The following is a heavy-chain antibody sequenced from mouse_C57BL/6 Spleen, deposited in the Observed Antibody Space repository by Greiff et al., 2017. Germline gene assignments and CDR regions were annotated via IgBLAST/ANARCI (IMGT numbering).Heavy chain of an antibody. V-gene: IGHV5-17*01. CDR2: ISSGSSTI. CDR1: GFTFSDYG. J-gene: IGHJ4*01. CDR3: ARDDYDAPYAMDY. Sequence: EVKLMESGGGLVKPGGSLKLSCAASGFTFSDYGMHWVRQAPEKGLVWVAYISSGSSTIYYADTVKGRFTISRDNAKNTLFLQMTSLRSEDTAMYYCARDDYDAPYAMDYWGQGTSVTVSS. D-gene: IGHD2-4*01.